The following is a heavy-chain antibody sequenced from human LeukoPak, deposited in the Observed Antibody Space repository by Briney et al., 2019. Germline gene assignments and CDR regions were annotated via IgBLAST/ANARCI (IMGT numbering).Heavy chain of an antibody. V-gene: IGHV1-69*04. CDR2: IIPIFGIA. CDR3: ARDDHAVHPYYYGMDV. CDR1: GGTFSSYA. Sequence: AASVKVSCKASGGTFSSYAISWVRQAPGQGLEWMGMIIPIFGIANYAQKFKGRVTITADKSTSTAYMELSSLRSEDTAVYYCARDDHAVHPYYYGMDVWGQGTTVTVSS. J-gene: IGHJ6*02.